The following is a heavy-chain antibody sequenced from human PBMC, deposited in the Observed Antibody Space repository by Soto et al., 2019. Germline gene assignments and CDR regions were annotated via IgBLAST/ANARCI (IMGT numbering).Heavy chain of an antibody. CDR3: ANDETTFSYPALNY. V-gene: IGHV3-30*18. CDR1: GFTFSSYG. Sequence: QVQLVGSGGGVVQPGRSLRLSCAASGFTFSSYGMHWVRQAPGKGLEWVAVISYDGSNKYYADSVKGRFTISRDNSKNTLYLQMNSLRAEDTAVYYCANDETTFSYPALNYWGQGTLATVSS. J-gene: IGHJ4*02. D-gene: IGHD4-17*01. CDR2: ISYDGSNK.